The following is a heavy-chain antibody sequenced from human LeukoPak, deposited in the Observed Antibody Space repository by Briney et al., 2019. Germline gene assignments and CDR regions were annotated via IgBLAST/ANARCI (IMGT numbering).Heavy chain of an antibody. CDR2: IFYSGDT. CDR3: ARVSSSWYQDWYFDL. V-gene: IGHV4-39*07. Sequence: SETLSLTCTVSGDSISSSSYYWGWIRQPPGKGLEWIGTIFYSGDTYYNPSLKSRITISVDTSKNQFSLKLSSVTAADTAVYYCARVSSSWYQDWYFDLWGRGTLVTVSS. CDR1: GDSISSSSYY. J-gene: IGHJ2*01. D-gene: IGHD6-13*01.